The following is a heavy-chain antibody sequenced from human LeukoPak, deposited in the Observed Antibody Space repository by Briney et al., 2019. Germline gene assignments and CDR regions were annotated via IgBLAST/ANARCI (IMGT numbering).Heavy chain of an antibody. V-gene: IGHV3-30-3*01. J-gene: IGHJ2*01. CDR1: GFTLSSSA. CDR2: ISYDGSNS. D-gene: IGHD6-25*01. CDR3: ARARGGAAAPFDL. Sequence: GGSLRLSCAASGFTLSSSAVHWVRQAPGNGLEWVAAISYDGSNSYYSDSVKGRFTISRDNSKNTMYLQVNSLRPEDTGIYYCARARGGAAAPFDLWGRGTLVTVSS.